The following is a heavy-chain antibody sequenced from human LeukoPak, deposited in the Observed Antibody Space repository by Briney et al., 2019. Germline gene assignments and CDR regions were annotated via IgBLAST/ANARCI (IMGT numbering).Heavy chain of an antibody. J-gene: IGHJ4*02. Sequence: SETLSLTCTVSGGSISSYYWSWIRQPPGKGLEWIGYIYYSGSNNYNPSLKSRVTISVDTSKNQFSLKLSSVTAADTAVYYCARGRLLYYFDYWGQGTLVTVSS. CDR2: IYYSGSN. CDR1: GGSISSYY. V-gene: IGHV4-59*01. CDR3: ARGRLLYYFDY.